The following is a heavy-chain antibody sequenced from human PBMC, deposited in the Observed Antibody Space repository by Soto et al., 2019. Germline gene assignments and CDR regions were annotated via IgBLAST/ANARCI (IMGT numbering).Heavy chain of an antibody. CDR3: VRDSCLTTTCAEGANYFDP. Sequence: GASVKVSCKASGYPFTSYHMHWVRQAPGQGLEWMGIINPNGGSTTYAQKFQGRVTITRDTPTSTVYMELRSLRSEATAIYYCVRDSCLTTTCAEGANYFDPWGRGTLFTVSS. D-gene: IGHD3-22*01. J-gene: IGHJ5*02. CDR2: INPNGGST. CDR1: GYPFTSYH. V-gene: IGHV1-46*01.